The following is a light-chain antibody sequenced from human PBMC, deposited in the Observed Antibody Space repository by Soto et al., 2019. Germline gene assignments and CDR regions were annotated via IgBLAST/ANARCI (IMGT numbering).Light chain of an antibody. J-gene: IGLJ1*01. CDR3: TSYAGTYSFFYV. V-gene: IGLV2-8*01. CDR2: EVS. Sequence: QSALTQPPSASGSPGQSVTISCTGTSSDVGAYNYVSWYQQLPGKASKLIIYEVSKRPSGVPDRFSGSKSGNTASLTVSVLQAKDEADYYCTSYAGTYSFFYVFGTGTKVTVL. CDR1: SSDVGAYNY.